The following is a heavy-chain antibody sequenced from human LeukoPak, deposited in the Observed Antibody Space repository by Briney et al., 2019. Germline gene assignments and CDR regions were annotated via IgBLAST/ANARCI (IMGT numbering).Heavy chain of an antibody. CDR3: ATAYYYDSSGYPN. D-gene: IGHD3-22*01. Sequence: SETLSLTCAVYGGSFSGYYWSWIRQPPGKGLEWIGEINHSGSTNYNPSLKSRVTISVDTSKNQFSLKLSSVTAADTAVYYCATAYYYDSSGYPNWGQGTLVTVSS. V-gene: IGHV4-34*01. CDR2: INHSGST. J-gene: IGHJ4*02. CDR1: GGSFSGYY.